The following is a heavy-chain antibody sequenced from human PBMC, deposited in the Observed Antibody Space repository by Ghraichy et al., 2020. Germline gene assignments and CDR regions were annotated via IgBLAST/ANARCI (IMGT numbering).Heavy chain of an antibody. CDR1: GGSISSSSYY. Sequence: LETLSLTCTVSGGSISSSSYYWGWIRQPPGKGLEWIGSIYYSGSTYYNPSLKSRVTISVDTSKNQFSLKLSSVTAADTAVYYCARQIEQLWSHYFDYWGQGTLVTVSS. D-gene: IGHD5-18*01. CDR3: ARQIEQLWSHYFDY. V-gene: IGHV4-39*01. J-gene: IGHJ4*02. CDR2: IYYSGST.